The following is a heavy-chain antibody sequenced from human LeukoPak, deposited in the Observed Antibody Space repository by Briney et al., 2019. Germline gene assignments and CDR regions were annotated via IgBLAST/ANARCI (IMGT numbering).Heavy chain of an antibody. CDR1: GFSFSGYN. J-gene: IGHJ4*02. D-gene: IGHD3-22*01. V-gene: IGHV3-21*01. Sequence: GGSLRLSCTASGFSFSGYNMKWVRQAPGKGLEWVSSIRSTGSCIHYADSVKGRFTISRDNAKNSLYLQMNSLRAEDTAVYYCARGYYYDSSGYNDYWGQGTLVTVSS. CDR2: IRSTGSCI. CDR3: ARGYYYDSSGYNDY.